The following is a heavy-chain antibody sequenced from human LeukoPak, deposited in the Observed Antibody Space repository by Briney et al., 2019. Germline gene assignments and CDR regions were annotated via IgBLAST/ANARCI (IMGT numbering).Heavy chain of an antibody. J-gene: IGHJ1*01. CDR3: ARGYYDSSGYPEYFQH. D-gene: IGHD3-22*01. CDR2: IYYSGST. V-gene: IGHV4-59*01. Sequence: SETLSLTCTGSGGSISSYYWSWIRQPPGKGLEWIGYIYYSGSTNYNPSLKSRVTISVDTSKNQFSLKLSSVTAADTAVYYCARGYYDSSGYPEYFQHWGQGTLVTVSS. CDR1: GGSISSYY.